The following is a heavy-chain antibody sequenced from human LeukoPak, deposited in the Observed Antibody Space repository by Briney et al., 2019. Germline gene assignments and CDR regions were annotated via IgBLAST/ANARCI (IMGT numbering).Heavy chain of an antibody. CDR1: GGSISSYY. V-gene: IGHV4-39*01. J-gene: IGHJ4*02. Sequence: SETLSLTCTVSGGSISSYYWSWIRQPPGKGLEWIGSIYYSGSTYYNPSLKSRVTISVDTSKNQFSLKLSSVTAADTAVYYCARPSRGWSTIDYWGQGTLVTVSS. D-gene: IGHD6-19*01. CDR2: IYYSGST. CDR3: ARPSRGWSTIDY.